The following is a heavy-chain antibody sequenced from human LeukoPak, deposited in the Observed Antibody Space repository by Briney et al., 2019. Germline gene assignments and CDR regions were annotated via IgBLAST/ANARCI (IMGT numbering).Heavy chain of an antibody. D-gene: IGHD2-8*01. Sequence: GSLRLSCAASGFTFSSYSMNWVRQAPGKGLEWIGSIYYSGSTYYNPSLKSRVTISVDTSKNQFSLKLSSVTAADTAVYYCARHSVRMLNWFDPWGQGTLVTVSS. V-gene: IGHV4-39*01. CDR2: IYYSGST. J-gene: IGHJ5*02. CDR3: ARHSVRMLNWFDP. CDR1: GFTFSSYSMN.